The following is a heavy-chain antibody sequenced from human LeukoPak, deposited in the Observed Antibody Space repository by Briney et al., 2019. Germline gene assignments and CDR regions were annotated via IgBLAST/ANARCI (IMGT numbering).Heavy chain of an antibody. V-gene: IGHV6-1*01. D-gene: IGHD3-22*01. Sequence: SQTLSLTCAISGDSISTYNGAWNWIRQSPSRGLEWLGRTYYRSKWYNEYAVSVIGRVTINPDISNNQFSLQLSSVTPEDTAVYYCARTYYYDSSGYREDWFDPWGQGTLVTVSS. CDR2: TYYRSKWYN. CDR1: GDSISTYNGA. J-gene: IGHJ5*02. CDR3: ARTYYYDSSGYREDWFDP.